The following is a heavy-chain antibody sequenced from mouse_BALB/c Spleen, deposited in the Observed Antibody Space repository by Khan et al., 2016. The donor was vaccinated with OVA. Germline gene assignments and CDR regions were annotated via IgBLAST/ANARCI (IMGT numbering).Heavy chain of an antibody. J-gene: IGHJ2*01. V-gene: IGHV1S137*01. CDR1: GYTFTDYA. Sequence: VQLQESGPELVRPGVSVKISCKGSGYTFTDYAMYWVKQSHAKSLEWIGLISTYSGNTNYNPTFRGKATMTVDKSSSTAYMDLTTLTSQDSAHYYCARTAYDGYYDYWGQGTTLTVSS. D-gene: IGHD2-3*01. CDR3: ARTAYDGYYDY. CDR2: ISTYSGNT.